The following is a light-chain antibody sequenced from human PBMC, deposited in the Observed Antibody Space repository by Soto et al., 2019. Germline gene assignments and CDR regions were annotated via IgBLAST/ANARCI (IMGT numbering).Light chain of an antibody. Sequence: DIQMTQSPSSLSASVGGRVTITCRASQSIRTYLNWYQKKPGKAPNLLIYAASSLQSGVPSRFSGSGSGTDFTLTISSLQPEDFATYYCQQSYSIPWTFGQGTKVEIK. V-gene: IGKV1-39*01. CDR2: AAS. CDR3: QQSYSIPWT. CDR1: QSIRTY. J-gene: IGKJ1*01.